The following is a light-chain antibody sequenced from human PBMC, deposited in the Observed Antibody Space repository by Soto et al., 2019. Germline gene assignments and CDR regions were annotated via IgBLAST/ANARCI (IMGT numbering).Light chain of an antibody. CDR1: SSDVGGYGY. V-gene: IGLV2-11*01. CDR3: FSYAGDYTFV. J-gene: IGLJ6*01. CDR2: DVT. Sequence: QSALTQPRSVSGSPGQSVTISCTGTSSDVGGYGYVSWFQQHPGKAPKLMIYDVTTRPSGIPDRFSGSKSASTASLTISGLQAEDEADYYCFSYAGDYTFVFGSGTQLTVL.